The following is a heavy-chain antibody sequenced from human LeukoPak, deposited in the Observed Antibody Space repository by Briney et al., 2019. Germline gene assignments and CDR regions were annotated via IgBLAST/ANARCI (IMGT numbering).Heavy chain of an antibody. CDR3: ARVGGGELPGGPL. V-gene: IGHV4-39*01. J-gene: IGHJ3*01. D-gene: IGHD1-26*01. CDR1: GGSISRSSYY. CDR2: IYYSGST. Sequence: SETLSLTCTVSGGSISRSSYYWGWIRQPPGKGLEWIGSIYYSGSTYYNPSLKSRVTISVDTSKNQFSLKLSSVTAADTAVYYCARVGGGELPGGPLWGQGTMVTVSS.